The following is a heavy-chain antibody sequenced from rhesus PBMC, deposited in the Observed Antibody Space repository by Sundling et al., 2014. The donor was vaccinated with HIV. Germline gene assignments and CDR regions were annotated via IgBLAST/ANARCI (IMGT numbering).Heavy chain of an antibody. CDR3: ARGQLRSFYGLDS. D-gene: IGHD2-39*01. CDR1: GGSISSNY. V-gene: IGHV4-147*01. Sequence: QVQLQESGPGLVKPSETLSLTCAVSGGSISSNYWSWIRQAPGKGLEWIGRIYGSSGSTYYNPSLKSRVTISKDTSKNQFSLKLSSVTAADTAVYYCARGQLRSFYGLDSWGQGVVVTVSS. CDR2: IYGSSGST. J-gene: IGHJ6*01.